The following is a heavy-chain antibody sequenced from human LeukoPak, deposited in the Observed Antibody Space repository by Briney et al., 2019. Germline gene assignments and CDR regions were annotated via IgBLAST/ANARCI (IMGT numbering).Heavy chain of an antibody. J-gene: IGHJ4*02. CDR1: GFTFSSYA. Sequence: HPGGSLRLSCAASGFTFSSYAMNWVRQAPGKGLEWVSAVRGSDAGTSYADSVKGRFTISRDNSKNTLYLQMNSLRAEDTAVYYCAKNRGGSYYSGSDYWGQGTPVTVSS. D-gene: IGHD1-26*01. CDR3: AKNRGGSYYSGSDY. CDR2: VRGSDAGT. V-gene: IGHV3-23*01.